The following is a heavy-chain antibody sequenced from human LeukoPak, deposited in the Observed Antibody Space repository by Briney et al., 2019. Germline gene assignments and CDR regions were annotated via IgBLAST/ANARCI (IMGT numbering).Heavy chain of an antibody. J-gene: IGHJ4*02. CDR2: INHSGST. Sequence: SETLSLTCAVYGGSFSGYYWSWIRQPPGKGLEWIGEINHSGSTNYNPSLESRVTISVDTSKNQFSLKLSSVTAADTAVYYCARGTTVPYFDYWGQGTLVTVSS. V-gene: IGHV4-34*01. CDR3: ARGTTVPYFDY. D-gene: IGHD4-17*01. CDR1: GGSFSGYY.